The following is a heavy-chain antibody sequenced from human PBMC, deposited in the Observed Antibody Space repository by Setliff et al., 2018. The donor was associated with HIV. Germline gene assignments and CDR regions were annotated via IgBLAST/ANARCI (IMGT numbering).Heavy chain of an antibody. CDR1: GGSFSGYY. J-gene: IGHJ4*02. CDR3: ARQIGGGHWALDY. CDR2: INHSGST. Sequence: SETLSLTCAVYGGSFSGYYWSWIRQPPGKGLEWIGDINHSGSTNYNPSLKSRVTISVDTSKNQFSLNLRSMSAADTAVYYCARQIGGGHWALDYWGQGTLVTVSS. V-gene: IGHV4-34*01. D-gene: IGHD2-21*01.